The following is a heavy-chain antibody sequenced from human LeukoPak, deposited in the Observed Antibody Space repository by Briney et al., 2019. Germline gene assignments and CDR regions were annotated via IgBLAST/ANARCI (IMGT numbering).Heavy chain of an antibody. CDR1: GYTYTSYY. CDR2: INPSGGST. Sequence: ASVRVSCKASGYTYTSYYMHWVRQVPGQGLEWMGIINPSGGSTSYAQKFQGRVTMTRDTSTSTVYMELSSLRSEDTAVYYCARGVRYFDWLVVVEFGMDVWGKGTTVTVSS. D-gene: IGHD3-9*01. CDR3: ARGVRYFDWLVVVEFGMDV. V-gene: IGHV1-46*01. J-gene: IGHJ6*04.